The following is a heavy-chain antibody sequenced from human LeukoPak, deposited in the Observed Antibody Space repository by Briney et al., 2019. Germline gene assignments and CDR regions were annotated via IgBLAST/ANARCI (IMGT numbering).Heavy chain of an antibody. V-gene: IGHV4-39*01. D-gene: IGHD3-22*01. CDR2: IYYSGST. J-gene: IGHJ2*01. CDR3: ARYLTAYYDSNLPHDSVRCFDL. Sequence: SETLSLTCTASGGSISSSSYYWGWIRQPPGKGLEWIGSIYYSGSTYYNPSLKSRVTISVDTSKNQFSLKLSSVTAADTAVYYCARYLTAYYDSNLPHDSVRCFDLWGRGTLVTVSS. CDR1: GGSISSSSYY.